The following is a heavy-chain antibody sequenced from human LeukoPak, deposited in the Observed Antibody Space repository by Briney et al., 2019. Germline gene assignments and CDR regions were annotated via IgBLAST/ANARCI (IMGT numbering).Heavy chain of an antibody. V-gene: IGHV1-2*02. Sequence: ASVKVSCKASGYTFTGYYMHWVRQAPGQGLEWMGWINPNSGGTNYAQRFQGRVTMTRDTSINTAYMELSSLRSDDTAVYYCARFAVHRRLAVAGQFGLDYWGQGTLVTVSS. J-gene: IGHJ4*02. CDR1: GYTFTGYY. CDR3: ARFAVHRRLAVAGQFGLDY. D-gene: IGHD6-19*01. CDR2: INPNSGGT.